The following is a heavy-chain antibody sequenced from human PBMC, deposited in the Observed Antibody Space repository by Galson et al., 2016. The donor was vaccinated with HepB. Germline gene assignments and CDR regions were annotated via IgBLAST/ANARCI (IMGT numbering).Heavy chain of an antibody. D-gene: IGHD3/OR15-3a*01. CDR2: IYSGGDT. V-gene: IGHV3-66*01. CDR3: ARDTWTWN. J-gene: IGHJ4*02. Sequence: SLRLSCAASGVTVSNNYMSWVRQAPGRGLEWVSVIYSGGDTYYADSVKGRFTISRDNFENTVYLQMNSLRAEDTAIYYCARDTWTWNGGQGAPVVVSS. CDR1: GVTVSNNY.